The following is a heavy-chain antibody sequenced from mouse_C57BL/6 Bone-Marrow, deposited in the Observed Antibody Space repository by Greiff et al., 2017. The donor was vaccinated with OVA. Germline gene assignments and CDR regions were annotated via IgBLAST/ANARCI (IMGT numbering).Heavy chain of an antibody. Sequence: VQLQQSGPVLVKPGASVKMSCKASGYTFTDYYMNWVKQSHGKSLEWIGVINPYNGGTSYNQKFKGKATLTVDKSSSTAYMELNSLTSEDSAVYYCARKDSNFFAYWGQGTLVTVSA. CDR2: INPYNGGT. CDR1: GYTFTDYY. J-gene: IGHJ3*01. V-gene: IGHV1-19*01. CDR3: ARKDSNFFAY. D-gene: IGHD2-5*01.